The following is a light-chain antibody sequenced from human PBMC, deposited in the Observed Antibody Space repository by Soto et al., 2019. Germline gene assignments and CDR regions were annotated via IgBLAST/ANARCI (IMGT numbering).Light chain of an antibody. CDR3: QQYENQPRCI. CDR2: TAS. V-gene: IGKV1-39*01. CDR1: QSLSSY. J-gene: IGKJ3*01. Sequence: DVQMTQSPSSLSASVGDTVTITCRASQSLSSYLNWYQQKPGKAPKVLIYTASSLQSGVPSRFRGSGSGTDLTVTICSLQPEDIATYVCQQYENQPRCIFGPGTKVDIK.